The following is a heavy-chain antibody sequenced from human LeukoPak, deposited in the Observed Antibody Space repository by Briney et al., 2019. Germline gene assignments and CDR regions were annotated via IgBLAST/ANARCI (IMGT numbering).Heavy chain of an antibody. CDR1: GYSFTIYF. CDR3: VREGGGDRGRAFDM. D-gene: IGHD2-21*02. Sequence: ASVTVSCKASGYSFTIYFIHWVRQAPGQGLEWMGIINPNGGSTGYAQKFQGRVSMSRDTSTSTVYMELSSLRSEDTAVYYCVREGGGDRGRAFDMWGQGTMVTVSS. V-gene: IGHV1-46*01. CDR2: INPNGGST. J-gene: IGHJ3*02.